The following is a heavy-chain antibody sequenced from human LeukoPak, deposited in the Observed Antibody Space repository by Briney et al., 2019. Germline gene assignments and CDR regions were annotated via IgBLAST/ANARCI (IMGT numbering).Heavy chain of an antibody. CDR2: ITGSGGSS. CDR1: GFTFDNYA. V-gene: IGHV3-23*01. Sequence: GGSLRLSCAASGFTFDNYAVSWVRQGPGKGLEWVSGITGSGGSSYYADSAKGRFTISRDNSKNTLYLQMNSLRAEDTAVYYCARERGHLDYWGQGTLVTVSS. J-gene: IGHJ4*02. D-gene: IGHD6-25*01. CDR3: ARERGHLDY.